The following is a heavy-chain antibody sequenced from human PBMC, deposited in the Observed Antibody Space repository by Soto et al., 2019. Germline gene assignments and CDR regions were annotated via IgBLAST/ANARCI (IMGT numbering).Heavy chain of an antibody. J-gene: IGHJ4*02. CDR2: IKQDGSEK. V-gene: IGHV3-7*01. D-gene: IGHD6-13*01. CDR1: GFTFSSYW. Sequence: EVQLVESGGGLVQPGGSLRLSCAASGFTFSSYWMNWVRQAPGKGLEWVANIKQDGSEKYYVDSVKGRFTISRDNTKNSLYLQMNSLRAEDTAVYYCAREQLQVVIPDDWGQGTLVTVSS. CDR3: AREQLQVVIPDD.